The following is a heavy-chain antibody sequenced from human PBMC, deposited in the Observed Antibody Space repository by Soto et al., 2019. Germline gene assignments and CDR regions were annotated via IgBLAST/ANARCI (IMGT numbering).Heavy chain of an antibody. CDR1: GFSFSDSD. CDR3: TRPSFRGGDFDY. CDR2: VRSKSNNYAT. Sequence: EVQLVESGGGLVQPGGSLKLSCAASGFSFSDSDLHWVRQASGKGLEWVGRVRSKSNNYATLYGASVKGSFTISRDDSQNTAYLQMNSLKTDDTAVYYCTRPSFRGGDFDYWGQGTLVTVSS. J-gene: IGHJ4*02. V-gene: IGHV3-73*02.